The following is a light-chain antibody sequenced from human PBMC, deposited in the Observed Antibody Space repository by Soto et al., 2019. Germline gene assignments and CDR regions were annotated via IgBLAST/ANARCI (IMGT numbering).Light chain of an antibody. V-gene: IGLV2-14*01. CDR3: LSYTSANTRV. CDR1: SSDVGGYKF. Sequence: QAVVTQPASVSASPGQSIPISCTGTSSDVGGYKFVSWYQHHPGKAPKLMIYEVNNRPSGVSNRFSGSKSGNTASLTISGLQPEDEADYYCLSYTSANTRVFGGGTKLTVL. J-gene: IGLJ3*02. CDR2: EVN.